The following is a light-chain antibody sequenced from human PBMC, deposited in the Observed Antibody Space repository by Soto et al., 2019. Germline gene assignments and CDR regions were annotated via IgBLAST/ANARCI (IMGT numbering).Light chain of an antibody. CDR3: QQFDNLPFT. J-gene: IGKJ5*01. Sequence: DIQMTQSPSSLSASVGDRVTIICQASQDINNYLNWYQQKPGKAPKLLIYDSSNFEIGVPSRFSGSGYGTRFSFTISSLQPEDIATYYCQQFDNLPFTFGQGKRLEIK. CDR1: QDINNY. V-gene: IGKV1-33*01. CDR2: DSS.